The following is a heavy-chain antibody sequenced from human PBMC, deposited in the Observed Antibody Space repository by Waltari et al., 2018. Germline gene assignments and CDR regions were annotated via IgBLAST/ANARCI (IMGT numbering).Heavy chain of an antibody. CDR1: GYSIRSSYG. CDR3: ARVPLVGSTPYFDW. J-gene: IGHJ4*02. D-gene: IGHD1-26*01. V-gene: IGHV4-28*03. Sequence: QVQLQESGPGLVKPSETLSLTCAVSGYSIRSSYGWGWIRQPPGRGLEWIGQIYGGSDSTYYNPSLKSRVTISKDTPKNQFSLKLNSVTAADTAVYYCARVPLVGSTPYFDWWGQGVLVTVSP. CDR2: IYGGSDST.